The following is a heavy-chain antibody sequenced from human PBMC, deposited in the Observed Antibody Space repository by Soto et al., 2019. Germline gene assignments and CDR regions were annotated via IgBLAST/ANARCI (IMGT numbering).Heavy chain of an antibody. CDR2: IRSSDSNI. Sequence: QEQLVESGGGLVNPGGSLRLSCAASGFTFSEYSMAWIRQAPGKGLEWVSYIRSSDSNIYYADSVKGRFTISRDNAKTSLYLQMDSLRADDTAVYYCARRSTVTTSHSFDIWGQGTVVTAAS. D-gene: IGHD4-17*01. CDR1: GFTFSEYS. V-gene: IGHV3-11*01. J-gene: IGHJ3*02. CDR3: ARRSTVTTSHSFDI.